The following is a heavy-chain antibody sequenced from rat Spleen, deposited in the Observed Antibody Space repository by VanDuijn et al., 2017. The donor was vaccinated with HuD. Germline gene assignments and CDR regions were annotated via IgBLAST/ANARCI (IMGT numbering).Heavy chain of an antibody. V-gene: IGHV2-43*01. Sequence: QVQLKESGPGLVQPSQTLSLTCTVSGFSLTRYHLTWVRQPPGKGLEWMGVIWTGGSTTYNSLLKSRLSISRDISKSQVFLRMNSLQTEDTATYYCTRDAGILRYWGQGVMVTVSS. CDR2: IWTGGST. D-gene: IGHD1-6*01. CDR1: GFSLTRYH. J-gene: IGHJ2*01. CDR3: TRDAGILRY.